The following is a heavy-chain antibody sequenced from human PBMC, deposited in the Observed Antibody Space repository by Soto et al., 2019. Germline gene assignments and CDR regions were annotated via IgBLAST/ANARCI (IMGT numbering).Heavy chain of an antibody. D-gene: IGHD2-2*01. CDR3: ARDVAYLSVPPALSAGMDV. J-gene: IGHJ6*02. Sequence: ASVKVSCKASGYTFTGYYLHWVRQAPGQGLEWMGWINPGSGDTNYAQHFQDRVTMIRDTSISTAYLELSRLRSDDTAVYYCARDVAYLSVPPALSAGMDVWGHGTTVTVSS. V-gene: IGHV1-2*02. CDR2: INPGSGDT. CDR1: GYTFTGYY.